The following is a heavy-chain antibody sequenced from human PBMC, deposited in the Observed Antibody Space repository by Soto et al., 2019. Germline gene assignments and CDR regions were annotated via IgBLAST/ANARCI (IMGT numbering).Heavy chain of an antibody. CDR2: LIAMFGTP. CDR1: GGTFSISA. J-gene: IGHJ4*02. CDR3: ATGRPKVFSGSYFSNSCFDN. V-gene: IGHV1-69*01. D-gene: IGHD1-26*01. Sequence: QVQLVQSGAAVKKPGSSMKVSCQASGGTFSISAISWLRQAPGQGLEWMGGLIAMFGTPNYAQKFEGRLTITADESTSTAYMELTSLKSEDTAMYYCATGRPKVFSGSYFSNSCFDNWGQGTLLTVSS.